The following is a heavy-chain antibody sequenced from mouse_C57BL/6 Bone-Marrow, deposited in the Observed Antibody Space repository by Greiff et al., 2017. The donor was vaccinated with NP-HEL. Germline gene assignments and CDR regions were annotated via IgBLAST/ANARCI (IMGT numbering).Heavy chain of an antibody. CDR3: AREGTTVVARYYFDY. CDR1: GYTFTSYW. V-gene: IGHV1-55*01. CDR2: IYPGSGST. Sequence: QVHVKQPGAELVKPGASVKMSCKASGYTFTSYWITWVKQRPGQGLEWIGDIYPGSGSTNYNEKFKSKATLTVDTSSSTAYMQLSSLTSEDSAVYYCAREGTTVVARYYFDYWGQGTTLTVSS. J-gene: IGHJ2*01. D-gene: IGHD1-1*01.